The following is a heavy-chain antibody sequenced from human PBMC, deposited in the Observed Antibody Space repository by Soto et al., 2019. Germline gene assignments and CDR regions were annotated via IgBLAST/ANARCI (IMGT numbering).Heavy chain of an antibody. Sequence: PGGSLRLSCAASGFTFSPYGMHWVRQVPGKGLEWVAVISHSGGTQFYADSVKGRFTISRDNSKNTLYLQMSSLKAEDTAVYYCARDWGSSGWYRGGDYWGQGTLVTVSS. V-gene: IGHV3-30*19. D-gene: IGHD6-13*01. J-gene: IGHJ4*02. CDR2: ISHSGGTQ. CDR1: GFTFSPYG. CDR3: ARDWGSSGWYRGGDY.